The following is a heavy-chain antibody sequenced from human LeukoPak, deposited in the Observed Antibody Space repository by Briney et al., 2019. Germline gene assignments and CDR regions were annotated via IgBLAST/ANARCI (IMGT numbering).Heavy chain of an antibody. CDR3: ARCIAARRYFQGELDY. D-gene: IGHD6-6*01. Sequence: ASVKVSCKASGYTFTSYGISWVRQAPGQGLEWMGWISAYNGNTNHAQKLQSRVTMTTDTSTSTAYMELRSLRSDDTAVYYCARCIAARRYFQGELDYWGQGTLVTVSS. V-gene: IGHV1-18*01. CDR1: GYTFTSYG. CDR2: ISAYNGNT. J-gene: IGHJ4*02.